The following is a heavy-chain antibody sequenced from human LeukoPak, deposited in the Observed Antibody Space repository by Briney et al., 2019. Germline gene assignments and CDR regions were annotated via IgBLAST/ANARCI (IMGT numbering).Heavy chain of an antibody. Sequence: PGRSLRLSCTASGFTSSSYGMHLVRQAAGKGLEWVAVIWYDGSNKYYADSVKGRFTISRDNSKKTVYLQVNSLRAEDTAVYYCAKYASSTNYYFGLDVWGQGTTVTVSS. V-gene: IGHV3-33*06. J-gene: IGHJ6*02. CDR3: AKYASSTNYYFGLDV. CDR1: GFTSSSYG. CDR2: IWYDGSNK. D-gene: IGHD2-2*01.